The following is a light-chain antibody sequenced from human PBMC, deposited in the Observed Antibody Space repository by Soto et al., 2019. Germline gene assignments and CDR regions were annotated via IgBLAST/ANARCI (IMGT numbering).Light chain of an antibody. CDR1: QSVSSSY. CDR2: GAA. CDR3: QQYGSTPLT. V-gene: IGKV3-20*01. Sequence: ELPQSPGTLSFSQGDRATLSCRASQSVSSSYLAWYQQKPGQAPRRLIYGAASRATGIPDRCIGSGAGTDFSLTIISLEPEDFAVDYCQQYGSTPLTFGGGTKVDIK. J-gene: IGKJ4*02.